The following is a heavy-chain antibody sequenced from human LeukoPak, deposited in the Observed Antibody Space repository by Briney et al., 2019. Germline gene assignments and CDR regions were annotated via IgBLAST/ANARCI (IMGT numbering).Heavy chain of an antibody. CDR2: IIPIFGTA. CDR1: GGTFSSYA. V-gene: IGHV1-69*13. D-gene: IGHD2-21*02. Sequence: SVKVSCKASGGTFSSYAISWVRQAPGQGLEWMGGIIPIFGTANYAQKFQGRVTITADESTTTAYMELSSLRSEDTAVYYCARVPRLLHYYYYYTDVWGKGTTVTVSS. J-gene: IGHJ6*03. CDR3: ARVPRLLHYYYYYTDV.